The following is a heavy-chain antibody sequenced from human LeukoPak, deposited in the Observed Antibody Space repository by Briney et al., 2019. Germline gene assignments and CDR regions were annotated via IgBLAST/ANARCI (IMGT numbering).Heavy chain of an antibody. CDR3: ARGVVIAPQTFDY. D-gene: IGHD2-21*01. J-gene: IGHJ4*02. CDR2: IYYSGST. V-gene: IGHV4-59*01. CDR1: GGSISGFY. Sequence: SETLSLTRTVFGGSISGFYWTWIRQPPGKGLEWIGYIYYSGSTNYNPSLKSRVTISVDTSKNQFSLKLSSVTAADTAVYYCARGVVIAPQTFDYWGQGTLVTVSP.